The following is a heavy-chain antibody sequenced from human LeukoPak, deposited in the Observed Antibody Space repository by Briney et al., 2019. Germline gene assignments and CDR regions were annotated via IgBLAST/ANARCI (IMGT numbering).Heavy chain of an antibody. CDR2: INPNSGGT. V-gene: IGHV1-2*02. Sequence: ASVKVSCKASGYTFTGYYMHWVRQAPGQGLEWMGWINPNSGGTNYAQTFQGRVTMTRDTSISTAYMELSRLRSDDTAVYFCAREHSSGYYFDAFDIWGQETMVSVSS. CDR1: GYTFTGYY. J-gene: IGHJ3*02. D-gene: IGHD3-22*01. CDR3: AREHSSGYYFDAFDI.